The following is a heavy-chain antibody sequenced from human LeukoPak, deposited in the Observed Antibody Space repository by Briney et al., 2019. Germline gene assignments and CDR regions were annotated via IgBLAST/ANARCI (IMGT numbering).Heavy chain of an antibody. J-gene: IGHJ2*01. V-gene: IGHV3-23*01. CDR3: TRDTLRGYFDL. Sequence: GGSLRLSCAASGFTFSSYAMSWVRQAPGKGLEWVSRISGSYSTYYADSEKGRFTISRDNSKNTLYLQMNSLRVEDTAVYYCTRDTLRGYFDLWGRGTLVTVSS. CDR2: ISGSYST. CDR1: GFTFSSYA.